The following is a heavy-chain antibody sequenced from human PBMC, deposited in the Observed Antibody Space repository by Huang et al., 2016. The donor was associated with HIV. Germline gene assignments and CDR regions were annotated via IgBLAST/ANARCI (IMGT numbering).Heavy chain of an antibody. CDR1: GFIFSDYW. J-gene: IGHJ4*01. CDR3: VRAREKGYDFWSGYRY. CDR2: MESEGSST. D-gene: IGHD3-3*01. Sequence: EVELAESGGGSVRPGQSLRLSCVGSGFIFSDYWMHLVRQIPGKGLMWVAGMESEGSSTSYAESVKGLFTIYRDNARNTVYLQMSSLRVDDTAVYYCVRAREKGYDFWSGYRYWGQGAQVTVSS. V-gene: IGHV3-74*02.